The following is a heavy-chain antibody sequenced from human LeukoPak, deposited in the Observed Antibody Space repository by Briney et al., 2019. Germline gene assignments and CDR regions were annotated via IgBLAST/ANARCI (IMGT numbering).Heavy chain of an antibody. Sequence: GGSLRLSCAASGFPPCSYSMTSVRQAPGPGLEWVANIRPEGTTKVYVDSVKGPFTSSRDNALNSLYLQMSSLRAEDTAIYYCARSIPYGTTWYGRSDYWGQGTLVTVSS. CDR1: GFPPCSYS. CDR2: IRPEGTTK. V-gene: IGHV3-7*03. D-gene: IGHD6-13*01. J-gene: IGHJ4*02. CDR3: ARSIPYGTTWYGRSDY.